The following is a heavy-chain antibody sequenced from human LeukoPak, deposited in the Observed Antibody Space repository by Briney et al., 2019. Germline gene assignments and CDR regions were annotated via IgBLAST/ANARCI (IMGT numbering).Heavy chain of an antibody. CDR1: GYTFTTYG. CDR2: ISAHKGNT. CDR3: ARVSYCSSWVSRDYYYMDI. D-gene: IGHD6-13*01. Sequence: GASVKVSCKTSGYTFTTYGISWVRQAPGQGLEWMGWISAHKGNTNYAQKLQGRVTMTTDTSTSTAYMELRSLRSDDTAVYYCARVSYCSSWVSRDYYYMDIWGEGTTVTVSS. V-gene: IGHV1-18*01. J-gene: IGHJ6*03.